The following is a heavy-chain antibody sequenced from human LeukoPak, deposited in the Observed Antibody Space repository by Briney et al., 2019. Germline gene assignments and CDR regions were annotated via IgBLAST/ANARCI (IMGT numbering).Heavy chain of an antibody. CDR2: INPNTGAT. Sequence: ASVKVSCKASGYTLTGYYLHWVRQAPGQGLEWMGWINPNTGATHSAQKFQGRITMTRDTSITTAYMDLSRLRSDDTAVYYCARDRVGSGWPRPYYFEVWGQGTLVTVSS. V-gene: IGHV1-2*02. CDR1: GYTLTGYY. D-gene: IGHD6-19*01. CDR3: ARDRVGSGWPRPYYFEV. J-gene: IGHJ4*02.